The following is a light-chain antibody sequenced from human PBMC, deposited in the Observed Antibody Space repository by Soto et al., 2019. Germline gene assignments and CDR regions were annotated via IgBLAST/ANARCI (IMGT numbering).Light chain of an antibody. CDR2: DVS. CDR1: QSITSTS. Sequence: EVVLTQSAGTLSLTPGERATLSCRASQSITSTSLAWYQQKPGQAPRLLIYDVSSRATGIPARFSGSGSGTDFTLTISSLESEDFAIYYCQQRSNWPLPFGQGTRLEIK. J-gene: IGKJ5*01. CDR3: QQRSNWPLP. V-gene: IGKV3-11*01.